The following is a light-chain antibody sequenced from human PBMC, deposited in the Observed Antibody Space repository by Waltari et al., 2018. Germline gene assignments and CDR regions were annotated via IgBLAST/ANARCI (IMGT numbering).Light chain of an antibody. CDR3: CSYAGIWV. CDR2: DVT. J-gene: IGLJ3*02. CDR1: GSDVGNFNS. Sequence: QSALTQPRSVSGSPGQSVTISCAGTGSDVGNFNSVSWYQQHPGKAPKLVIFDVTQRASGVPDRFSGSKSGTSASLTVSGLQAEDEADYYCCSYAGIWVFGGGTKLTVL. V-gene: IGLV2-11*01.